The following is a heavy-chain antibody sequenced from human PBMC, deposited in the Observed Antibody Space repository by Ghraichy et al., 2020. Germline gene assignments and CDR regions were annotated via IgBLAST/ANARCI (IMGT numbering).Heavy chain of an antibody. CDR2: IYPGDSDT. Sequence: GESLNISCKGSGYSFTSYWIGWVRQMPGKGLEWMGIIYPGDSDTRYSPSFQGQVTISADKSISTAYLQWSSLKASDTAMYYCASTGGSGSYDYYYGMDVWGQGTTVTVSS. V-gene: IGHV5-51*01. J-gene: IGHJ6*02. D-gene: IGHD3-10*01. CDR1: GYSFTSYW. CDR3: ASTGGSGSYDYYYGMDV.